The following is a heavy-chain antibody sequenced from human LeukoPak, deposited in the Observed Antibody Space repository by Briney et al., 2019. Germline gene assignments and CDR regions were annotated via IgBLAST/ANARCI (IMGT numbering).Heavy chain of an antibody. J-gene: IGHJ4*02. CDR3: ATLAPCSGGTCYSDY. CDR2: IKQDGSEK. Sequence: PGGSLRLSCAASGFTFSNYWMSWVRQAPGKGMEWVANIKQDGSEKYYVDSVKGRFTISRDNAKDSLYLQMDSLRAEDTAVYYCATLAPCSGGTCYSDYWGQGTLVTVSS. CDR1: GFTFSNYW. D-gene: IGHD2-15*01. V-gene: IGHV3-7*02.